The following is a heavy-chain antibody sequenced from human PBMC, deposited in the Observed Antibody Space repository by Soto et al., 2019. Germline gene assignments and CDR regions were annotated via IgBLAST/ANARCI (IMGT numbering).Heavy chain of an antibody. CDR3: EGAGMVAATGWFDP. CDR2: MNPNSGNT. CDR1: GYTFTSYD. D-gene: IGHD2-15*01. Sequence: ASVKVSCKASGYTFTSYDINWVRQATGQGLEWMGWMNPNSGNTNDAQKLKGRVTMTRNTSISTAYMELSRLRSEDTAMYYCEGAGMVAATGWFDPWGQGTLVTVSS. J-gene: IGHJ5*02. V-gene: IGHV1-8*01.